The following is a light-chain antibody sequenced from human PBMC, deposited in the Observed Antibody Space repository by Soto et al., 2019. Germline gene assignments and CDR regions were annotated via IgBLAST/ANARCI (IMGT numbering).Light chain of an antibody. CDR2: DVS. Sequence: QSALTQPASVSGSPGQSITISCTGTSSDVGAYDYVSWYQQHPGKAPKVMIYDVSDRPSGVSNRFSGSKSGNTASLTISGLQAEDEADYYCSSYTSINTIVFGGGTKLTVL. CDR1: SSDVGAYDY. V-gene: IGLV2-14*03. CDR3: SSYTSINTIV. J-gene: IGLJ3*02.